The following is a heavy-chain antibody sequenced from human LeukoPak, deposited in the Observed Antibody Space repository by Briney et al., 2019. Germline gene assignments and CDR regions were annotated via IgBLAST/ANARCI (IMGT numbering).Heavy chain of an antibody. CDR3: AAGGDDAKAGY. D-gene: IGHD3-16*01. Sequence: PSETLSLTCSVYGASITSGRYYWGWMRQAPGKGLEWIGTIHYSGTPTFYNPGLESRVSLFSDTSRNDFSLRLRSVTAADTAVYYCAAGGDDAKAGYWGQGTLVTVSS. CDR1: GASITSGRYY. CDR2: IHYSGTPT. J-gene: IGHJ4*02. V-gene: IGHV4-39*02.